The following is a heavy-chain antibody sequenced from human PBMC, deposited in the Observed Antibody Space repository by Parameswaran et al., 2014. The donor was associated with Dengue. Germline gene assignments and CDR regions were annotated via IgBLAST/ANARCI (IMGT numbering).Heavy chain of an antibody. V-gene: IGHV6-1*01. D-gene: IGHD6-19*01. Sequence: KWIRQSPSRGLEWLGRTYYKSRWSNDYAVSVKDRINVNPDTSKNLFSLHLDSVTPDDTAVYYCARDDGWYRFDSWGQGTLVTVSS. CDR2: TYYKSRWSN. CDR3: ARDDGWYRFDS. J-gene: IGHJ5*01.